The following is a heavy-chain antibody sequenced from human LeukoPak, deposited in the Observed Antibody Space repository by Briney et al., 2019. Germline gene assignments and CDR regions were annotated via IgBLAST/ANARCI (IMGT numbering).Heavy chain of an antibody. Sequence: GGSLRLSCAASGFTFSSYAMSWVRQAPGKGLEWVANIKQDGSDKYYVDSVKGRFTISRDNARNSLYLQMNSLRAEDTAVYYCARSAILRGAPPGYCGQGNLVTGSS. J-gene: IGHJ4*02. CDR3: ARSAILRGAPPGY. CDR1: GFTFSSYA. V-gene: IGHV3-7*01. D-gene: IGHD3-10*01. CDR2: IKQDGSDK.